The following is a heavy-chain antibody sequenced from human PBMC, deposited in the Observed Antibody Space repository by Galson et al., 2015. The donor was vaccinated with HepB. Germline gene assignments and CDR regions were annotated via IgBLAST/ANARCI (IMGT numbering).Heavy chain of an antibody. CDR1: GDSVSGNIVS. Sequence: CAISGDSVSGNIVSWNWIRQSPSRGLEWLGRTHFRSKWYYDYAVSVKSRITINPDTSENQFSLQLHSVTPEDTAVYYCAGAGYCRRTYCFFAYWGQGTLVTVSS. D-gene: IGHD2-2*01. V-gene: IGHV6-1*01. CDR3: AGAGYCRRTYCFFAY. CDR2: THFRSKWYY. J-gene: IGHJ4*02.